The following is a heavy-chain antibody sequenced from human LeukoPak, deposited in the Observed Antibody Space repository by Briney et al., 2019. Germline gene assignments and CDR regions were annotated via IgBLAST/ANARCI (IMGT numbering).Heavy chain of an antibody. CDR2: IKQDGSEK. D-gene: IGHD3/OR15-3a*01. J-gene: IGHJ6*02. CDR3: ARAKRETSTRPWTSGMDV. V-gene: IGHV3-7*03. CDR1: GFTFSSYW. Sequence: GGSLRLSCAVSGFTFSSYWMSWVRQAPGRGLEWVANIKQDGSEKYYVDSVKGRFTISRDDAKNSLYLQMNSLRPEDTAIYYCARAKRETSTRPWTSGMDVWGQGTTVTVSS.